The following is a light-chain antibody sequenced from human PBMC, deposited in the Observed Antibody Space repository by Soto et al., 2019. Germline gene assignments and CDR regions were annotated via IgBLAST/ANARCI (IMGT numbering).Light chain of an antibody. CDR2: EVS. Sequence: EVVLTQSPLSLPVTVGQPATVSCRSSQSLLFFNGITYLTWFHQRPGQPPRRLISEVSNRDSGVPDRFSGSGSGTDFTLAISRVEAEDVGLFYCMQGTHGPLTFGGGTRVEIK. J-gene: IGKJ4*01. V-gene: IGKV2-30*01. CDR3: MQGTHGPLT. CDR1: QSLLFFNGITY.